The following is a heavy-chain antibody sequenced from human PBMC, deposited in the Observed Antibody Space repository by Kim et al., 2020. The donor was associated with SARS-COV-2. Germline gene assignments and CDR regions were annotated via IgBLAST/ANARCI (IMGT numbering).Heavy chain of an antibody. CDR1: GYSINTYA. CDR2: ITKFDGRT. D-gene: IGHD6-19*01. V-gene: IGHV3-23*01. J-gene: IGHJ4*02. CDR3: AKDHPSSGWPTFDY. Sequence: GGSLRLSCAASGYSINTYAMSWVRQAPGKGLEWVSAITKFDGRTYYASSVRGRFTIFRDNSKNTVFLQMDNLRAEDTGLYYCAKDHPSSGWPTFDYWGQG.